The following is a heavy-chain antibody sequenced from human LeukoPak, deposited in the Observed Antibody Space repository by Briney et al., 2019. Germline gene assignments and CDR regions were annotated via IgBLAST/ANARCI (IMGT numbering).Heavy chain of an antibody. V-gene: IGHV4-34*01. Sequence: PSETLSLTCAVYGGTFSGYYWSWIRQPPGKRLEWVGESNDSGGTNYNPSLKSRVTISADKSKNQVSLKLTSVTAADTAVYYCARDTMVRGVIFFDYWGQGTLVTVSS. CDR2: SNDSGGT. CDR3: ARDTMVRGVIFFDY. D-gene: IGHD3-10*01. CDR1: GGTFSGYY. J-gene: IGHJ4*02.